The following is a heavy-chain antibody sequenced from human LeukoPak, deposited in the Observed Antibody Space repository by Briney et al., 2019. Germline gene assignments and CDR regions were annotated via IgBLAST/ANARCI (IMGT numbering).Heavy chain of an antibody. J-gene: IGHJ4*02. CDR3: ARGGSGTYSRLFDY. Sequence: GGSLRLSCVASGFTFSRYWMSWVRQAPGKGLEWVANINQDGSEKYYVDSVKGRFTISRDNAKNSLYLQTNSLRAEDTAVYYCARGGSGTYSRLFDYWGQGTLVTVSS. CDR2: INQDGSEK. CDR1: GFTFSRYW. D-gene: IGHD1-26*01. V-gene: IGHV3-7*01.